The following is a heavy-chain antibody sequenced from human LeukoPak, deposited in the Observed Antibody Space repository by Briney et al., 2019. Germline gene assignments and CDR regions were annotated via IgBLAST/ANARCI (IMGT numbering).Heavy chain of an antibody. CDR2: IYYSGST. Sequence: SETLSLTCTVSGGSISSGDYYWSWIRRPPGKGLEWIGYIYYSGSTYYNPSLKSRVTISVDTSKNQFSPKLSSVTAADTAVYYCARAGAYCSSTSCYGQNWFDPWGQGTLVTVSS. J-gene: IGHJ5*02. CDR3: ARAGAYCSSTSCYGQNWFDP. V-gene: IGHV4-30-4*08. CDR1: GGSISSGDYY. D-gene: IGHD2-2*01.